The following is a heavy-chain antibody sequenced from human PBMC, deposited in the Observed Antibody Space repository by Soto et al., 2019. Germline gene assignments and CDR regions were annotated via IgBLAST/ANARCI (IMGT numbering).Heavy chain of an antibody. Sequence: QVQLVQSGAEVKKPGASVKVSCKASGYTFTTYAISWVRQAPGQGLKWMGWISAYSVSPNYATNYAQKFRDTVTLTTDTSTSTAYLELRSLKPDDTAVYYCVRDWYCSGGRCSDCFDPWGQGTLVTVSP. J-gene: IGHJ5*02. CDR3: VRDWYCSGGRCSDCFDP. V-gene: IGHV1-18*01. CDR2: ISAYSVSPNYAT. CDR1: GYTFTTYA. D-gene: IGHD2-15*01.